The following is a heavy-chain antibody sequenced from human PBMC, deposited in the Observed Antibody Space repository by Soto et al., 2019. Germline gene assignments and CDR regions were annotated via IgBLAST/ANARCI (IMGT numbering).Heavy chain of an antibody. Sequence: QVQLVQSGAEVKKPGASVKVSCKASGYTFTSYGISWVRQAPGQGLEWMGWISAYNGNTNYAQKLQGRVTMTTDTSTSKAYMGRRSLRSDDTAVYYGARDHEVTATIYYYYGMDVWGQGTTVTVSS. J-gene: IGHJ6*02. D-gene: IGHD2-21*02. V-gene: IGHV1-18*01. CDR2: ISAYNGNT. CDR1: GYTFTSYG. CDR3: ARDHEVTATIYYYYGMDV.